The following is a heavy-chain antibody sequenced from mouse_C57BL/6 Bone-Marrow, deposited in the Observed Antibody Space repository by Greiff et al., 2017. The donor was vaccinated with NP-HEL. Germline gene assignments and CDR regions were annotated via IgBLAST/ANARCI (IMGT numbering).Heavy chain of an antibody. V-gene: IGHV5-4*03. CDR2: ISDGGSYT. J-gene: IGHJ3*01. Sequence: EVKLVESGGGLVKPGGSLKLSCAASGFTFSSYAMSWVRQTPEKRLEWVATISDGGSYTYYPDNVKGRFTISRDNAKNNLYLQMSHLKSEDTAMYYCARVYDYDDGLGFAYWGQGTLVTVSA. CDR3: ARVYDYDDGLGFAY. D-gene: IGHD2-4*01. CDR1: GFTFSSYA.